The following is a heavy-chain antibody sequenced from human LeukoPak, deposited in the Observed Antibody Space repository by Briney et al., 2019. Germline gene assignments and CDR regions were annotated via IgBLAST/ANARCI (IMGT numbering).Heavy chain of an antibody. J-gene: IGHJ4*02. CDR3: ARDGQQWLGFDY. V-gene: IGHV3-21*01. D-gene: IGHD6-19*01. CDR1: GFTFSSYS. CDR2: ISSSSSYI. Sequence: GGSLRLSCAASGFTFSSYSMNWVRQAPGKGLEWVSSISSSSSYIYYADSVKGRFTISRDNAKNSLYLQMNSLRAEDTAVYYCARDGQQWLGFDYWGQGTLVTVSS.